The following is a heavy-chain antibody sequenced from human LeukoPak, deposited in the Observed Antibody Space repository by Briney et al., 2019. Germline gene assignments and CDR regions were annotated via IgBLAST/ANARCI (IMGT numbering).Heavy chain of an antibody. D-gene: IGHD6-6*01. CDR2: IYYSGST. CDR1: GGSISSSSYY. CDR3: ARPSDYYYYGMDV. Sequence: SETLSLTCTVSGGSISSSSYYWGWIRQPPGKGLEWIGSIYYSGSTYYNPSLKSRVTISVDTSKNQFSLKLSSATAADTAVYYCARPSDYYYYGMDVWGQGTTVTVSS. J-gene: IGHJ6*02. V-gene: IGHV4-39*01.